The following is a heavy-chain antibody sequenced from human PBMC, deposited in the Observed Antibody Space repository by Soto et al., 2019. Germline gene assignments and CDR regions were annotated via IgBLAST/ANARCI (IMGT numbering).Heavy chain of an antibody. CDR1: GFTFSSYA. J-gene: IGHJ5*02. V-gene: IGHV3-23*01. CDR3: AKTLSSSSPWFDP. D-gene: IGHD6-6*01. Sequence: EVQLLESGGGLVQPGGSLRLSCAASGFTFSSYAMSWARQAPGRGLGWVSAISGSGGSTYYADSVKGRFTISRDNSKNTLYLQMNSLRAEDTAVYYCAKTLSSSSPWFDPWGQGTLVTVSS. CDR2: ISGSGGST.